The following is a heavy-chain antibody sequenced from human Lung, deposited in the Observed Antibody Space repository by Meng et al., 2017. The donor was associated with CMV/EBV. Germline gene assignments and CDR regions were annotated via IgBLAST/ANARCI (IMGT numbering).Heavy chain of an antibody. CDR2: ISSSYAV. J-gene: IGHJ6*02. CDR1: GFRFSDYY. Sequence: GEXXKISCAASGFRFSDYYMTWIRQAPGKGLEWVSYISSSYAVDYADSLKGRFTISRDNAKNSLYLQMNSLRAEDTAVYYCARVLLDVRGWYYQGMDVWGQGTTVTFSS. D-gene: IGHD6-19*01. V-gene: IGHV3-69-1*01. CDR3: ARVLLDVRGWYYQGMDV.